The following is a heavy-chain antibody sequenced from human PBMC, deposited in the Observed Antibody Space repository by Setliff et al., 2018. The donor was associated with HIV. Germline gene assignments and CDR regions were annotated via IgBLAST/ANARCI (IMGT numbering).Heavy chain of an antibody. CDR1: GGSFRGYY. Sequence: PSETLSLTCAVYGGSFRGYYWSWIRQPPGKGLEWIGEINHSGSTNYNPSLESRVTTSVDTSKNQFSLNLSSVTAADTAVYYCARGLDSAKIHYWGQGTLVTVSS. J-gene: IGHJ4*02. V-gene: IGHV4-34*01. CDR3: ARGLDSAKIHY. D-gene: IGHD6-25*01. CDR2: INHSGST.